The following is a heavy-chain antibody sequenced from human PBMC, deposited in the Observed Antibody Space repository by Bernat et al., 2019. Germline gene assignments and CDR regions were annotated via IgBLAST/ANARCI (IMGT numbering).Heavy chain of an antibody. Sequence: QVQLVESGGGVVQPGRSLRLSCAASGFTFSSYGMHWVRQAPGKGLEWVAVIWYDGSNKYYADSVKGRFTISRDNSKNTLYLQMNSLRAEDTAVYYCARDGTATSSSGYPRGYFDYWGQGTLVTVSS. CDR1: GFTFSSYG. CDR2: IWYDGSNK. D-gene: IGHD6-13*01. CDR3: ARDGTATSSSGYPRGYFDY. J-gene: IGHJ4*02. V-gene: IGHV3-33*01.